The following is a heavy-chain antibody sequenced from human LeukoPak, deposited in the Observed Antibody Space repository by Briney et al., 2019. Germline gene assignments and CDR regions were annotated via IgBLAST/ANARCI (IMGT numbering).Heavy chain of an antibody. J-gene: IGHJ4*02. D-gene: IGHD3-16*02. Sequence: SETLSLTCAVYGESFSGYYWSWIRQPPGKGLEWIGEINHSGSTNYNPSLKSRVTISVDTSKNQFSLKLSSVTAADTAVYYCARVGVGYYDYVWGSYRSPRPAKYYFDYWGQGTLVTVSS. CDR1: GESFSGYY. CDR2: INHSGST. V-gene: IGHV4-34*01. CDR3: ARVGVGYYDYVWGSYRSPRPAKYYFDY.